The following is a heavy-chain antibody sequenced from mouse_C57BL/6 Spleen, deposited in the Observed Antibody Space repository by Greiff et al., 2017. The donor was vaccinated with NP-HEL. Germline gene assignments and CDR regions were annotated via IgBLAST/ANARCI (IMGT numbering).Heavy chain of an antibody. Sequence: VQLQQSGPELVKPGASVKISCKASGYAFSSSWMNWVKQRPGKGLEWIGRIYPGDGDTNYNGKFKGKATLTADKSSSTAYMQLSSLTSEDSAVYFCASKDITTVVEAMDYWGQGTSVTVSS. V-gene: IGHV1-82*01. J-gene: IGHJ4*01. CDR3: ASKDITTVVEAMDY. CDR2: IYPGDGDT. CDR1: GYAFSSSW. D-gene: IGHD1-1*01.